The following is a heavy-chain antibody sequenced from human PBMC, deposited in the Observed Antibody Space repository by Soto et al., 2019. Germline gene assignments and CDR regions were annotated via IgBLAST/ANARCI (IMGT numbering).Heavy chain of an antibody. CDR3: ARVRSYSYGQGYGMDV. CDR1: GFTFSTYS. D-gene: IGHD5-18*01. V-gene: IGHV3-21*01. CDR2: ISSSSGYI. J-gene: IGHJ6*02. Sequence: GGSLRLSCAASGFTFSTYSMNWVRQAPGKGLEWVSSISSSSGYIYYADSVKGRFTISGDDAKNSLSLQMNSLRAEDTAVYYCARVRSYSYGQGYGMDVWGQGTTVTVSS.